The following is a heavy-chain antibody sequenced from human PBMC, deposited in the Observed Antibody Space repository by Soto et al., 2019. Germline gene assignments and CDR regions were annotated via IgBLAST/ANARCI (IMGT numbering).Heavy chain of an antibody. CDR3: AREMSTGWFDP. J-gene: IGHJ5*02. D-gene: IGHD2-2*01. CDR2: IYSGGST. Sequence: EVQLVETGGGLIQPGGSLRLSCAASGFTVSSNYMSWVRQAPGKGLEWVSVIYSGGSTYYADSVKGRFTISRDNSKNTLYLQMNSLRAEDTAVYYWAREMSTGWFDPWGQGTLVTVSS. CDR1: GFTVSSNY. V-gene: IGHV3-53*02.